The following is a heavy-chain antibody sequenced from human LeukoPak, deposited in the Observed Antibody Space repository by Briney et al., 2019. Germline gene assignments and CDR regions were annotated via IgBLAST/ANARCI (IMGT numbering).Heavy chain of an antibody. CDR3: ARHWFGGSLVFDY. D-gene: IGHD1-26*01. V-gene: IGHV4-59*01. Sequence: SETLTPTCTVSGGSILSYYWTWIRLPPGKGLEWIGSIYYTGSTNYNPSLKNRLTMSVDTSKNQFSLELSSVTAADTAFYYCARHWFGGSLVFDYWGQGGLVTVSS. CDR1: GGSILSYY. CDR2: IYYTGST. J-gene: IGHJ4*01.